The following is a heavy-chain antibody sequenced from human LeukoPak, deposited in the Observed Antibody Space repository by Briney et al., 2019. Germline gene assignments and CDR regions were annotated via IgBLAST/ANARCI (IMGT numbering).Heavy chain of an antibody. V-gene: IGHV4-59*01. J-gene: IGHJ2*01. D-gene: IGHD3-22*01. CDR3: ARDEGWFYYDSSGYCVRYFDL. CDR2: IYYSGST. Sequence: SETLTLTCTVSGGSISSYYWSWIRQPPGKGLEWIGYIYYSGSTNYNPSLKSRVTISVDTSKNQFSLKLSSVTAADTAVYYCARDEGWFYYDSSGYCVRYFDLWGRGTLVTVSS. CDR1: GGSISSYY.